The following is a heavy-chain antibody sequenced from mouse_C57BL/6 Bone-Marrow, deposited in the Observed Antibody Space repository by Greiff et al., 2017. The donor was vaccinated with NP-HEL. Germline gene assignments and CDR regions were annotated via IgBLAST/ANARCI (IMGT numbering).Heavy chain of an antibody. J-gene: IGHJ3*01. CDR1: GFTFSSYG. V-gene: IGHV5-6*01. Sequence: EVKLMESGGDLVKPGGSLKLSCAASGFTFSSYGMSWVRQTPDKRLEWVATISSGGSYTYYPDSVKGRVTISRDNAKNTQYLQMSSLKSEDTATYYCASPYDYDVAWFAYWGQGTLVTVSA. CDR3: ASPYDYDVAWFAY. CDR2: ISSGGSYT. D-gene: IGHD2-4*01.